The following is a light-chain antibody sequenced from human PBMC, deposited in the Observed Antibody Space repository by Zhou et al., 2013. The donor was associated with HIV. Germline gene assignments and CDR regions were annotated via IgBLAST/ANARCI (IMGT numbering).Light chain of an antibody. CDR3: QQVDSYPLT. CDR1: QAIRSY. J-gene: IGKJ5*01. Sequence: DIQLTQSPPFLSASVGDRVTITCRASQAIRSYLAWYQQKPGKAPNLLIYTASILQSGVPSRFSGSGSGTEFTLTISSLQPEDFATYFCQQVDSYPLTFGQGTRLEIK. V-gene: IGKV1-9*01. CDR2: TAS.